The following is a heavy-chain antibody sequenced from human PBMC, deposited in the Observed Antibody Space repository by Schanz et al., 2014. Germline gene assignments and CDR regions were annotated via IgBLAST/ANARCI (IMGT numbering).Heavy chain of an antibody. CDR2: ISGSGGST. CDR1: GFTFSDYS. J-gene: IGHJ5*02. Sequence: EVQLVESGGGWVQPGGSLRLSCAASGFTFSDYSMNWVRQAPGKGLEWVSAISGSGGSTYYADSVKGRFTISRDNSKNTLYLQMNSLIAEDTAVYYCARPALWFGDNCFDPWGQGTLVTVSS. CDR3: ARPALWFGDNCFDP. V-gene: IGHV3-23*04. D-gene: IGHD3-10*01.